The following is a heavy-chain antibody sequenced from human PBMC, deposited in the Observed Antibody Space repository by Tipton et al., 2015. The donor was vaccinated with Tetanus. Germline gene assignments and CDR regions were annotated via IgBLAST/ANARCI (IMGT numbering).Heavy chain of an antibody. Sequence: SLRLSCAASGFTFSDAWMNWVRQAPGKGLEWVGRIKTKSEGGTTDYAAPVKGRFTISRDDSQNPLYLQMTSLTTEDSAVYYCSTGTVFSTYWGQGTLFTVSS. J-gene: IGHJ4*02. CDR3: STGTVFSTY. CDR1: GFTFSDAW. V-gene: IGHV3-15*01. CDR2: IKTKSEGGTT. D-gene: IGHD4-17*01.